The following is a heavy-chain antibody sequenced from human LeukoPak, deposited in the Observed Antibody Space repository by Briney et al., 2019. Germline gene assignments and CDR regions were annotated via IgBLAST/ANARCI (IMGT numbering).Heavy chain of an antibody. V-gene: IGHV3-53*01. CDR3: ARDSSSFPNYFDY. CDR1: GFTFSNAW. Sequence: PGGSLRLSCAASGFTFSNAWMSWVRQAPGKGLEWVSLIYSDGTTFYADSVKGRFAISTDNSKNNLYLQMSSLRAEDTAVYYCARDSSSFPNYFDYWGQGTLITVSS. J-gene: IGHJ4*02. D-gene: IGHD3-3*02. CDR2: IYSDGTT.